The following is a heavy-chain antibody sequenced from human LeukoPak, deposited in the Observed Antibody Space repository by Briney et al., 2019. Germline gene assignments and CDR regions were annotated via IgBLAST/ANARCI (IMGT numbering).Heavy chain of an antibody. D-gene: IGHD2-8*01. J-gene: IGHJ4*02. CDR2: FDPEDGET. Sequence: EASVKVSCKVSGYTLTELSMHWVRQAPGKGLEWMGGFDPEDGETIYAQKFQGRVTMTEDTSTDTAYMELSSLRSEDTAVYYCATGLNSRIVLMEYYFDYWGQGTLVTVSS. CDR1: GYTLTELS. CDR3: ATGLNSRIVLMEYYFDY. V-gene: IGHV1-24*01.